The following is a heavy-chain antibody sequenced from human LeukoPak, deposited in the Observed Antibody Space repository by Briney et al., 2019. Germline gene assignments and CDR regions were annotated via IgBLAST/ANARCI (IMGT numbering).Heavy chain of an antibody. V-gene: IGHV3-30*18. CDR2: ISYDGSNK. CDR3: AKDIAADTEAFDY. CDR1: GFTFSSYG. D-gene: IGHD6-13*01. J-gene: IGHJ4*02. Sequence: GGSLRLSCAASGFTFSSYGMHWVRQAPGKGLEWVAVISYDGSNKYYADSVKGRFTISRDNSKNTLCLQMNSLTAEDTAVYYCAKDIAADTEAFDYWGQETLVTVSS.